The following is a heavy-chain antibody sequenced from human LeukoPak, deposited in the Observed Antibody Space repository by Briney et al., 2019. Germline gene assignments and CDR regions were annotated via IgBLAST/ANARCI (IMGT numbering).Heavy chain of an antibody. CDR1: GDSFTNSW. CDR3: ATADSGTYFIWFDP. CDR2: IYPGDFDT. D-gene: IGHD1-26*01. V-gene: IGHV5-51*01. J-gene: IGHJ5*02. Sequence: GESLRISCKGSGDSFTNSWFGWVRQTPGKGREWLGIIYPGDFDTRYNPSFQGQVTISAEKSINTAYLQWSSLKASDSAMYYCATADSGTYFIWFDPWGQGTLVTVSS.